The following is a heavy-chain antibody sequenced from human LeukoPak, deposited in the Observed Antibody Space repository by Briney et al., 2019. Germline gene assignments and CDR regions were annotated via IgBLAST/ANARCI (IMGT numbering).Heavy chain of an antibody. D-gene: IGHD6-19*01. J-gene: IGHJ4*02. V-gene: IGHV3-23*01. CDR3: AKPAISSRGWYYDY. Sequence: PGGSLRLSCAASGFTFSSYAMSWVRQAPGKGLEWVSTISGSGGSTYNADSVKGRFTIARDNSKNTLYLQMNSLRAEDTAVYYCAKPAISSRGWYYDYWGQGTLVTVSS. CDR1: GFTFSSYA. CDR2: ISGSGGST.